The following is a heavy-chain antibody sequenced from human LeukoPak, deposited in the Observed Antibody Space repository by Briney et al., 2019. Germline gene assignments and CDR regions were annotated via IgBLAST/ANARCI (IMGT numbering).Heavy chain of an antibody. Sequence: GGSLRLSCAASGFXFSSYSINWVRQAPGKGLEWVSYISSSSSTIYYADSVKGRFTISRDNAKNSLYLQMNSLRDEDTAVYYCARGVYYDILFSFGMDVWGQGTTVTVSS. CDR2: ISSSSSTI. D-gene: IGHD3-9*01. J-gene: IGHJ6*02. V-gene: IGHV3-48*02. CDR3: ARGVYYDILFSFGMDV. CDR1: GFXFSSYS.